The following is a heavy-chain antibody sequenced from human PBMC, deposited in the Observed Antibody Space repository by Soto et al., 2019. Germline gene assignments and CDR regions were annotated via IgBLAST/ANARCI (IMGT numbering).Heavy chain of an antibody. CDR3: ATQPRYDSSGYFFY. V-gene: IGHV4-34*09. D-gene: IGHD3-22*01. J-gene: IGHJ4*02. CDR1: GGSFSGYY. Sequence: PSETLSLTCAVYGGSFSGYYWSWIRQPPGKGLEWIGEINHSGSTNYNPSLQARITISADTSKKQFSLELRSVTAADTAVYYCATQPRYDSSGYFFYWGQGRLVTVSS. CDR2: INHSGST.